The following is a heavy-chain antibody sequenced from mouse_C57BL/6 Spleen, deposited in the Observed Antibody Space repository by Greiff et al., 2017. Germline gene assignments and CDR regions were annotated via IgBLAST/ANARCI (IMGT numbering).Heavy chain of an antibody. CDR3: TRGDYGNIDY. V-gene: IGHV5-9-1*02. J-gene: IGHJ2*01. D-gene: IGHD2-1*01. CDR2: ISSGGDYI. CDR1: GFTFSSYA. Sequence: EVKLVESGAGLVKPGGSLKLSCAASGFTFSSYAMSWVRQTPEKRLEWVAYISSGGDYIYYADTVKGRFTISRDNARNTLYLQMSSLKSEDTAMYYCTRGDYGNIDYWGQGTTLTVSS.